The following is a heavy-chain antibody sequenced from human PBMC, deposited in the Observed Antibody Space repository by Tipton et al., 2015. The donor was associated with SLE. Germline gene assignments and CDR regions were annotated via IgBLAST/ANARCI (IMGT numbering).Heavy chain of an antibody. J-gene: IGHJ4*02. V-gene: IGHV4-34*01. Sequence: TLSLTCAVYGGSFSGYYWSWIRQPPGKGLEWIGEIYHSGSTNYNPSLKSRVTISVDKSKNQFSLKLSSVTAADTAVYYCASAAGPFDYWGQGTMVTVSS. D-gene: IGHD6-13*01. CDR2: IYHSGST. CDR1: GGSFSGYY. CDR3: ASAAGPFDY.